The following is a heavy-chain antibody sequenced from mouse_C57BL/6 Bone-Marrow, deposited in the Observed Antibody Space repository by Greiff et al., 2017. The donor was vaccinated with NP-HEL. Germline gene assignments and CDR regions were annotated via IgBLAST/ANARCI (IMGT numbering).Heavy chain of an antibody. CDR2: ISGGGGNT. D-gene: IGHD2-1*01. Sequence: EVQRVESGGGLVKPGGSLKLSCAASGFTFSSYTMSWVRQTPEKRLEWVATISGGGGNTYYPDSVKGRFTISRDNAKNTLYLQMSSLRSEDTALYYCARGEIYYGPWYFDVWGTGTTVTVSS. CDR1: GFTFSSYT. CDR3: ARGEIYYGPWYFDV. J-gene: IGHJ1*03. V-gene: IGHV5-9*01.